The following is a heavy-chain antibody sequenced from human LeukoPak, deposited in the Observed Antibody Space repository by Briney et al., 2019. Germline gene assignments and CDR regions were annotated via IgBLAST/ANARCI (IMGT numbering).Heavy chain of an antibody. Sequence: SETLSLTCTVSGGSISSSSYYWGWIRQPPGKGLEWIGSIYYSGSTYYNPSLKSRVTISVDTSKNQFSLKLSSVTAADTAVYYCARDGLYDSSGYYYGRAFDIWGQGTMVTVSS. J-gene: IGHJ3*02. CDR3: ARDGLYDSSGYYYGRAFDI. CDR1: GGSISSSSYY. CDR2: IYYSGST. D-gene: IGHD3-22*01. V-gene: IGHV4-39*07.